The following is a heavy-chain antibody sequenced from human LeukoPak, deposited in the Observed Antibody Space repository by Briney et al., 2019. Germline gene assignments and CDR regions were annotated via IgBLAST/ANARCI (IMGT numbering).Heavy chain of an antibody. CDR1: GGSISSYY. J-gene: IGHJ6*03. CDR2: IYTSGST. D-gene: IGHD4-11*01. V-gene: IGHV4-4*07. CDR3: ARALRNYEVLDYYYYYMDV. Sequence: PSETLSLTCTVSGGSISSYYWSWIRQPAGKGLEWIGRIYTSGSTNYNPSLKSRVTMSVDTSKNQFSLKLSSVTAADTAVYYCARALRNYEVLDYYYYYMDVWGEGTTVTVSS.